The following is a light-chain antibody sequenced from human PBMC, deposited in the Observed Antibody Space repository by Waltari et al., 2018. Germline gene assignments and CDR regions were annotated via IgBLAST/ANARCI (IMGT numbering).Light chain of an antibody. CDR2: DVD. CDR1: SSDDGGYNY. J-gene: IGLJ2*01. CDR3: ASFTGNVV. Sequence: SDLPQTASVSGSSGQQITNSCTGTSSDDGGYNYVSWYQQHPSKAPKLLIYDVDYRPSVVSNRFSGSKTVNTASLTISGLQAVDEAVYYCASFTGNVVFGGVTKLTFL. V-gene: IGLV2-14*03.